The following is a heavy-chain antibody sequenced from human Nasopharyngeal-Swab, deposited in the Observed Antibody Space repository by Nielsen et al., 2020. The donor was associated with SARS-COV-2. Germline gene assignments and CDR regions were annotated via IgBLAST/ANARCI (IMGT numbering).Heavy chain of an antibody. V-gene: IGHV4-34*01. J-gene: IGHJ4*02. Sequence: SDTLSLTCAVHGGSFSGYYWSWIRQPPGKGLEWIGEINHSGSTNYNPSLKSRVTISVDPSKNQFSLKLSSVTAADTAVYYCSRHATKYCSSTSCYEGYYFDYWGQGTLVTVSS. CDR2: INHSGST. CDR3: SRHATKYCSSTSCYEGYYFDY. CDR1: GGSFSGYY. D-gene: IGHD2-2*01.